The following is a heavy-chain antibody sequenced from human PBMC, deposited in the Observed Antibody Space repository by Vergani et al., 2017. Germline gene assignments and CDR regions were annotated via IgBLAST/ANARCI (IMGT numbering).Heavy chain of an antibody. J-gene: IGHJ4*02. Sequence: QVQLVESGGGVVQPGRSLRLSCAASGFTFSSYGMHWVRQGPGKGMEWVAVISYDGSNKYYADSVEGRFTISRDNSKNTLYLQMNSLRAEDTAVYYCAKGGNAMDYWGQGTLVTVSS. V-gene: IGHV3-30*18. CDR3: AKGGNAMDY. CDR2: ISYDGSNK. CDR1: GFTFSSYG. D-gene: IGHD4-23*01.